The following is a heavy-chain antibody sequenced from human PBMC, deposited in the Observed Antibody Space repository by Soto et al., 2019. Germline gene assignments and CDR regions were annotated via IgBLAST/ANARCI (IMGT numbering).Heavy chain of an antibody. Sequence: SAKVSCKASGGTFSSYAISWVRRAPGQGLEWMGGIIPIFGTANYAQKFQGWVTMTRDTSISTAYMELSRLRSDDTAVYYCARADKLALQFDYWGQGTLVTVSS. CDR3: ARADKLALQFDY. V-gene: IGHV1-69*05. D-gene: IGHD6-13*01. CDR2: IIPIFGTA. CDR1: GGTFSSYA. J-gene: IGHJ4*02.